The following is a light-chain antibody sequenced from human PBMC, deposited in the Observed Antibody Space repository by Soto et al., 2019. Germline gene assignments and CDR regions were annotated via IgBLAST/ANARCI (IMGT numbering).Light chain of an antibody. Sequence: QPVLTQSPSASASLGASVKLTCTLSSGHSSYAIAWYQQQPEKGPRYLMKVDTAGSHNKGDGIPDRFSGSNSGAERYLTISSLQSEDEAYYYCQTLGTGFVVFGGGTKLTVL. J-gene: IGLJ2*01. CDR3: QTLGTGFVV. V-gene: IGLV4-69*01. CDR2: VDTAGSH. CDR1: SGHSSYA.